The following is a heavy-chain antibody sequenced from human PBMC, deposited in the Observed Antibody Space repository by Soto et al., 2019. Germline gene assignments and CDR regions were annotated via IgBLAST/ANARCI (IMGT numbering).Heavy chain of an antibody. CDR3: ARHRKRSGVPNGTFDY. V-gene: IGHV4-39*01. D-gene: IGHD3-10*01. J-gene: IGHJ4*02. Sequence: SETLSLTCTVSGDSISSISYYWGWIRQPPGKGLEWIGSIYNSGSTYYNPSLKSRVTISVDTSKNQFSLKVSSVTATDTAVYYCARHRKRSGVPNGTFDYWGQGTLVTVSS. CDR2: IYNSGST. CDR1: GDSISSISYY.